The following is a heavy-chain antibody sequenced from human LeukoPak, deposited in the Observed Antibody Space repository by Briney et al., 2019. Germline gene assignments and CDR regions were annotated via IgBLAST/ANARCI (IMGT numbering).Heavy chain of an antibody. J-gene: IGHJ4*02. Sequence: GGSLRLSCAASGFTFDDYAMHWVRQAPGKGLEWVSYISSSGSTIYYADSVKGRFTISRDNAKNSLYLQMNSLRAEDTAVYYCARDAYDYVWGSYRPFDYWGQGTLVTVSS. CDR1: GFTFDDYA. CDR3: ARDAYDYVWGSYRPFDY. V-gene: IGHV3-48*03. CDR2: ISSSGSTI. D-gene: IGHD3-16*02.